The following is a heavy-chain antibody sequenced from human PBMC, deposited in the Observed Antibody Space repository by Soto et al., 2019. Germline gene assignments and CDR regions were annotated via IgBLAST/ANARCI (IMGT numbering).Heavy chain of an antibody. V-gene: IGHV1-46*01. CDR3: AREDHSSSWSYNWFDP. CDR1: GYTFTSYY. CDR2: INPSGGST. D-gene: IGHD6-13*01. Sequence: ASVKVSCKASGYTFTSYYMHWVRQAPGQGLEWMGIINPSGGSTSYAQKFQGRVTMTRDTSTSTVYMELSSLRSEDTAVYYCAREDHSSSWSYNWFDPWGQGTLVTVSS. J-gene: IGHJ5*02.